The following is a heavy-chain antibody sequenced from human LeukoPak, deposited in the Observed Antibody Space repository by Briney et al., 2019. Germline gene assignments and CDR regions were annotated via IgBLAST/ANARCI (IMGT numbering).Heavy chain of an antibody. V-gene: IGHV3-11*01. CDR1: GFTFSDYY. CDR2: ISSSGSTI. D-gene: IGHD3-3*01. J-gene: IGHJ4*02. CDR3: AGIRFNTYYFDY. Sequence: GGSLRLSSAASGFTFSDYYMSWIRQAPGKGLEWVSYISSSGSTIYYADSVKGRFTISRDNAKNSLYLQMNSLRAEDTAVYYCAGIRFNTYYFDYWGQGTLVTVSS.